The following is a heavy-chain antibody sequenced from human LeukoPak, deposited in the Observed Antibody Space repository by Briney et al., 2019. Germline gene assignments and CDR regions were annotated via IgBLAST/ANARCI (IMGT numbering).Heavy chain of an antibody. CDR1: GYTFTSYD. CDR3: ARGSLYDFWSGYQGYYYGMDV. Sequence: ASVKVSCKASGYTFTSYDINWVRQATGQGLEWMGWMNPNSGNTGYAQKFQGRVTMTRNTSISTAYMELSSLRSEDTAVYYCARGSLYDFWSGYQGYYYGMDVWGQGTTVTVSS. V-gene: IGHV1-8*01. D-gene: IGHD3-3*01. CDR2: MNPNSGNT. J-gene: IGHJ6*02.